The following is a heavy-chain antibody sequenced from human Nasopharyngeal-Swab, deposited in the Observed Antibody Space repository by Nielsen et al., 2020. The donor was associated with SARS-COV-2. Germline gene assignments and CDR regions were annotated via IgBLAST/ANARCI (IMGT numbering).Heavy chain of an antibody. D-gene: IGHD1-26*01. V-gene: IGHV3-30-3*01. J-gene: IGHJ4*02. CDR3: ARTYSGSYYGYFDY. CDR1: GFTFSSYA. CDR2: ISYDGSNK. Sequence: GESLKISCAASGFTFSSYAMHWVRQAPGKGLEWVAVISYDGSNKYYADSVKGRFTISRDNSKSTLYLQMNSLRAEDTAVYYCARTYSGSYYGYFDYWGQGTLVTVSS.